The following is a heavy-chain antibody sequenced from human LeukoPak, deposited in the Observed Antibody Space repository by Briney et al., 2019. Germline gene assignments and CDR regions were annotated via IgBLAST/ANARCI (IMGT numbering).Heavy chain of an antibody. CDR2: IIPIFGTA. CDR1: GGTFSSYA. Sequence: SVKVSCKASGGTFSSYAISWVRQAPGQGLEWMGGIIPIFGTANYAQKFQGRVTITADESTSTAYMELSSLRSEDTAVHYCARVAARSYYYYYMDVWGKGTTVTVSS. V-gene: IGHV1-69*01. J-gene: IGHJ6*03. D-gene: IGHD6-6*01. CDR3: ARVAARSYYYYYMDV.